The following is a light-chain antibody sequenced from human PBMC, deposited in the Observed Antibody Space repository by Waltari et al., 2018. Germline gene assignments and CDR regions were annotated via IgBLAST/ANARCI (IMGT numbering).Light chain of an antibody. J-gene: IGKJ1*01. CDR2: KAS. Sequence: DIQMTQSPSTLSASVGDRVTITCRASQSISSWLAWYQQKPGKAPKLLISKASSLESGVPSRFSGSGSVTEFTLTISSLQPDDFATYYCQQYNSYRTFGQGTKVEIK. CDR3: QQYNSYRT. CDR1: QSISSW. V-gene: IGKV1-5*03.